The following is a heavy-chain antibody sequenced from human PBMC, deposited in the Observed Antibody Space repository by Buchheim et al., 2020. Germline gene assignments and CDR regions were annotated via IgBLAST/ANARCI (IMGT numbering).Heavy chain of an antibody. CDR1: GFTFSSYG. J-gene: IGHJ4*02. Sequence: QVQLVESGGGVVQPGRSLRLSCAASGFTFSSYGMHWVRQAPGKGLEWVAVIWYDGSNKYYADSVKGRFTISRDNSKNTLYLQMNSLRAEDTAVYYCAREGSGLNCGGDCYPVWGQGTL. V-gene: IGHV3-33*01. CDR2: IWYDGSNK. D-gene: IGHD2-21*02. CDR3: AREGSGLNCGGDCYPV.